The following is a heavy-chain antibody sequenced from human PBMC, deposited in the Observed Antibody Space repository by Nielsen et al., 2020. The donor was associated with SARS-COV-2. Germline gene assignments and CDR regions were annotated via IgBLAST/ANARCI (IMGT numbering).Heavy chain of an antibody. CDR2: IGTAGDT. Sequence: GESLKISCAASGFTFSSYDMHWVRQATGKGLEWVSAIGTAGDTYYPGSVKGRFTISRDNAKNSLYLQMNSLRAEDTALYYCAKDIYYYDSSGYYSWGQGTLVTVSS. J-gene: IGHJ5*02. CDR1: GFTFSSYD. D-gene: IGHD3-22*01. CDR3: AKDIYYYDSSGYYS. V-gene: IGHV3-13*01.